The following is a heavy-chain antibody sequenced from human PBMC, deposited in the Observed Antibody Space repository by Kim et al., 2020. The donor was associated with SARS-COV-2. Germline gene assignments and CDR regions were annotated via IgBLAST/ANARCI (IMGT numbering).Heavy chain of an antibody. D-gene: IGHD3-10*01. J-gene: IGHJ4*02. CDR1: GYSFTSYW. V-gene: IGHV5-51*01. CDR2: IYPGDSDT. CDR3: ARHPRFGELLVSHPIY. Sequence: GESLKISCKGSGYSFTSYWIGWVRQMPGKGLEWMGIIYPGDSDTRYSPSFQGQVTISADKSISTAYLQWSSLKASDTAMYYCARHPRFGELLVSHPIYWGQGTLVTVSS.